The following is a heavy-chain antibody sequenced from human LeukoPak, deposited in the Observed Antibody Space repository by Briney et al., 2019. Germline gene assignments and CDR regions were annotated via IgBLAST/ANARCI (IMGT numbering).Heavy chain of an antibody. V-gene: IGHV4-38-2*02. CDR1: GYSISSGYY. Sequence: SETLSLTCTVSGYSISSGYYWGWIRRPPGKGLEWIGSIYYSGGTYYKPSLKRRVTISGETSKNQVSLKRSSVTAADTAVYYCARADEYFQHWRQGTLVTVSS. J-gene: IGHJ1*01. CDR3: ARADEYFQH. CDR2: IYYSGGT.